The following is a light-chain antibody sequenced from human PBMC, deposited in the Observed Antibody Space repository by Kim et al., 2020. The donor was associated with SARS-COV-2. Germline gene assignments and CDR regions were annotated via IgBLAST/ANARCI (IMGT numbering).Light chain of an antibody. V-gene: IGLV3-19*01. CDR3: NSRDSSGNHLLYV. Sequence: GKTDTVTCQGDRRRRYFVSWDQQQPGQAPLLFSYGKNNRPSGIPARFSGSSSGNTASLTITGAQAEDEADYYCNSRDSSGNHLLYVFGTGTKVTVL. CDR2: GKN. CDR1: RRRRYF. J-gene: IGLJ1*01.